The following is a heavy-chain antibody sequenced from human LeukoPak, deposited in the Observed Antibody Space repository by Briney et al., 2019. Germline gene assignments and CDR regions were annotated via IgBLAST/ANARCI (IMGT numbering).Heavy chain of an antibody. D-gene: IGHD6-19*01. CDR3: ARLFSSGWEYHNGMDV. V-gene: IGHV4-39*01. J-gene: IGHJ6*02. CDR1: GGSISSEASY. Sequence: PSETLSLTCTVSGGSISSEASYWAWIRQPPGKGLEWIGSIYYSESPYYNPSLKSRVTLSIDTSKNQFSLRLNSVTAADTAVFFCARLFSSGWEYHNGMDVWAKGPRSPSP. CDR2: IYYSESP.